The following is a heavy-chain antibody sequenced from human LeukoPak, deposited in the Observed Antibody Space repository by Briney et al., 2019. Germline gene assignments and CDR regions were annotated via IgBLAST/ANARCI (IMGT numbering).Heavy chain of an antibody. Sequence: ASVKVSCKASTVTFTDYYLHWVRQAPGQGPEWMGRINLNTGGTNYAHKFRDRVNMTRDTSISTAYMELGSLRSDDTAVYFCARETYFDTSGYPRQAFDVWGRGTMVSVSS. D-gene: IGHD3-22*01. CDR3: ARETYFDTSGYPRQAFDV. CDR2: INLNTGGT. CDR1: TVTFTDYY. J-gene: IGHJ3*01. V-gene: IGHV1-2*06.